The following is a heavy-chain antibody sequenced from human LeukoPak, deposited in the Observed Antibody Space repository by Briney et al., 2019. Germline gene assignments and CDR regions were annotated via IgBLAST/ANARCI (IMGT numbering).Heavy chain of an antibody. V-gene: IGHV5-51*01. D-gene: IGHD2-21*02. J-gene: IGHJ4*02. CDR2: IYPGDSDT. CDR1: GYRFTSYW. CDR3: ARHISDCGGDCPSDY. Sequence: GESLKISCHGSGYRFTSYWIGWVRQMPGKGLEWMGMIYPGDSDTRYSPSFQGHVTISADKAISTAYLQWNSLKASDTAMYYCARHISDCGGDCPSDYWGQGTLVTVSS.